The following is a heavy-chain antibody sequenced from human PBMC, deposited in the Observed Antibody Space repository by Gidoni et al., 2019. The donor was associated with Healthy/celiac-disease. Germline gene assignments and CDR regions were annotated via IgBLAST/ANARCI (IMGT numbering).Heavy chain of an antibody. V-gene: IGHV3-33*01. D-gene: IGHD6-19*01. CDR2: IWYDGSNK. J-gene: IGHJ4*02. CDR1: GFTFSSYG. CDR3: ARDPEQWLVLDY. Sequence: QVQLVESGGGVVQPGRSLRLPCAASGFTFSSYGMHWVRQAPGKGLEWLAVIWYDGSNKYYADSVKGRFTISRDNSKNTLYLQMNSLRAEDTAVYYCARDPEQWLVLDYWGQGTLVTVSS.